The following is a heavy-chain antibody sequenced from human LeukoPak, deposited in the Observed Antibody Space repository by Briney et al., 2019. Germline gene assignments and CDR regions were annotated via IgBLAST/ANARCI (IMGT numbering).Heavy chain of an antibody. CDR2: ISWHSGSI. CDR3: AKSRYDSSGYYGGYYFDY. Sequence: GGSLRLSCAASGFTFDDYAMHWVRQAPGKGLEWVSGISWHSGSIGYADSVKGRFTNSRDNAKNSLYLQMNSLRAEDMALYYCAKSRYDSSGYYGGYYFDYWGQGTLVTVSS. CDR1: GFTFDDYA. J-gene: IGHJ4*02. D-gene: IGHD3-22*01. V-gene: IGHV3-9*03.